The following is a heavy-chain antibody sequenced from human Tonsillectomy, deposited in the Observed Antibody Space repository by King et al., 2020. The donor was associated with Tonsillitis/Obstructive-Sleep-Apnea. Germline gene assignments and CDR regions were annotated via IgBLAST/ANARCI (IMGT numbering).Heavy chain of an antibody. D-gene: IGHD2-2*01. CDR1: GGSISSSSYY. Sequence: QLQESGPGLVKPSETLSLTCTVSGGSISSSSYYWGWIRQPPGKGLEWIGSIYYSGSTYYNPSLKSRVTISVDTSKNQFSLKLSSVTAADTAVYYCAKSYCSSTSCPLPYYYMDVWGKGTTVTVSS. CDR3: AKSYCSSTSCPLPYYYMDV. CDR2: IYYSGST. J-gene: IGHJ6*03. V-gene: IGHV4-39*01.